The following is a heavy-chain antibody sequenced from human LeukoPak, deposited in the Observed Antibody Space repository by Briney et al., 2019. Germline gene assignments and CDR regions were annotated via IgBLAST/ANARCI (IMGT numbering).Heavy chain of an antibody. D-gene: IGHD2-21*02. V-gene: IGHV3-23*01. CDR1: GFTFSTYA. CDR2: ISGSGGST. J-gene: IGHJ4*02. CDR3: AKKSGGDCHDY. Sequence: GGSLRLSCAASGFTFSTYAMSWVRQAPGKGLEWVSAISGSGGSTYYADSVKGRFTISRDNSKNTLYLQMDSLRAEDTALYYCAKKSGGDCHDYWGQGTLVTVSS.